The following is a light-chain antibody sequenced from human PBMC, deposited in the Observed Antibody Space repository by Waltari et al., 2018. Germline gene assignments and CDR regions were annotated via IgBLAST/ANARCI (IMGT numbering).Light chain of an antibody. J-gene: IGLJ2*01. CDR2: DVN. CDR3: SSFTSSTTGI. CDR1: SSDSGGYEY. Sequence: SALTQPDSVSGSPGQSITISCRGISSDSGGYEYVSWYQQHPGKAPKVIIYDVNNRPSGVSNRFSGSKSGSSASLTISGLQAEDEADYYCSSFTSSTTGIFGGGTKVTVL. V-gene: IGLV2-14*03.